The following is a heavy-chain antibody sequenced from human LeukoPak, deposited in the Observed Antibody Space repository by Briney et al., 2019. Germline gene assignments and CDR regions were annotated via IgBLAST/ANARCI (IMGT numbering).Heavy chain of an antibody. Sequence: RGSLRLSCAASGFTFSSYAMHWVRQAPGKGLEWVAVISYDGSNKYYADSVKGRFTISRDNSKNTLYLQMNSLRAEDTAVYYCARSLLDYYDSSGYLFWGQGTMVTVSS. V-gene: IGHV3-30-3*01. CDR3: ARSLLDYYDSSGYLF. CDR1: GFTFSSYA. J-gene: IGHJ3*01. D-gene: IGHD3-22*01. CDR2: ISYDGSNK.